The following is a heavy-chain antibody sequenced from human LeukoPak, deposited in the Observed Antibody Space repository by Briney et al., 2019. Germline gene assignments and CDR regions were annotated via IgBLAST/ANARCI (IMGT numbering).Heavy chain of an antibody. D-gene: IGHD3-3*01. CDR2: ISSSGSTI. Sequence: PGGSLRLSCAASGFTFSSYEMSWVRQAPGKGLEWVSYISSSGSTIYYADSVKGRFTISRDNAKNSLYLQMNSLRAEDTAVYYCAREGAIFGVVTPYYYYGMDVWGQGTTVTVSS. J-gene: IGHJ6*02. CDR3: AREGAIFGVVTPYYYYGMDV. CDR1: GFTFSSYE. V-gene: IGHV3-48*03.